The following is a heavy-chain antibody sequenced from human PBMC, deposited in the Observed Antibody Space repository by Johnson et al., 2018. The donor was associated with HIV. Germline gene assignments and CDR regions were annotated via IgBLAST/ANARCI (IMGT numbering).Heavy chain of an antibody. Sequence: QVQLVESGGGVVQPGESLRLACAASGFTFKHSVMHWVRQAPGKGLEWVPVMSYDGSFQDYADSVRCRFTISRDNSRSTLFLELINTRDEDTALYYCARDVAAAKMDAFDTWGQGTMVIVSS. CDR3: ARDVAAAKMDAFDT. V-gene: IGHV3-30*01. J-gene: IGHJ3*02. D-gene: IGHD6-25*01. CDR1: GFTFKHSV. CDR2: MSYDGSFQ.